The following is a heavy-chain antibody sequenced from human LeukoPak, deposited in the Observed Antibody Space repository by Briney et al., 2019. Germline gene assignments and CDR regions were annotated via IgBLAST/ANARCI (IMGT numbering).Heavy chain of an antibody. D-gene: IGHD1-26*01. Sequence: PSETLSLTCTVSGGSISSSSYYWGWIRQPPGKGLEWIGNIYYSGTTYYNPSLKSRVTISIDTSKNQFSLKLSSVTAADTAVYYCARVGESYFDYWGQGTLVTVSS. CDR3: ARVGESYFDY. J-gene: IGHJ4*02. V-gene: IGHV4-39*07. CDR2: IYYSGTT. CDR1: GGSISSSSYY.